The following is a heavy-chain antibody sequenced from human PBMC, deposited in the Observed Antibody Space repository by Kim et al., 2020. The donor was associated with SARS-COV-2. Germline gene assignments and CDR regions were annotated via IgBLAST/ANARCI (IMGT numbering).Heavy chain of an antibody. J-gene: IGHJ4*02. V-gene: IGHV3-15*01. CDR2: KTDGGAM. CDR3: TTKQF. D-gene: IGHD6-19*01. Sequence: KTDGGAMDYAAPVKGRFTLSTDDSKNTLYLQMNNLETEDTAVYYCTTKQFWGQGTLVTVSS.